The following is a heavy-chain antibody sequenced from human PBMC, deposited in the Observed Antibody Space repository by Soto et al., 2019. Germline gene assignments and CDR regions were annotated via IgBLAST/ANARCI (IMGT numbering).Heavy chain of an antibody. V-gene: IGHV3-74*01. CDR1: GFTFSSYW. CDR2: INSDGSST. J-gene: IGHJ4*02. D-gene: IGHD2-15*01. Sequence: EVQLVESGGGLVQPGGSQRLSCAASGFTFSSYWMHWVRQAPGKGLVWVSRINSDGSSTSYADSVKGRFTISRDNAKNALYLQMNSLRGEDTAVYYWARDQGYCSGGSCYVAGYWGQGPLVTVSA. CDR3: ARDQGYCSGGSCYVAGY.